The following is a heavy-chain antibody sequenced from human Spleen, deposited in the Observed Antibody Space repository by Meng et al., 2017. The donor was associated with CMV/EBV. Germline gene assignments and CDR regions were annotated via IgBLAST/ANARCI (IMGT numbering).Heavy chain of an antibody. Sequence: GGSLRLSCAASRFTFSSYWMHWVRQSPGEGLEWVSGISGNSGFIGYADSVKGRFTISRDNARKSLSLEINPLRVEDTALYYCVKGGGEKVTFDAMDVWGQGTTVTVSS. J-gene: IGHJ6*02. CDR3: VKGGGEKVTFDAMDV. D-gene: IGHD2-21*02. V-gene: IGHV3-9*01. CDR2: ISGNSGFI. CDR1: RFTFSSYW.